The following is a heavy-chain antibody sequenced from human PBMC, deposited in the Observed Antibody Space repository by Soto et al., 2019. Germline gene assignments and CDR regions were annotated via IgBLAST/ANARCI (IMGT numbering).Heavy chain of an antibody. V-gene: IGHV1-8*01. J-gene: IGHJ6*02. CDR3: AREGVRGMDV. D-gene: IGHD3-16*01. CDR1: GSTFTSYD. Sequence: QVQLVQSGAEVKKPGASVKVSCKASGSTFTSYDINWVRQATGQGLEWMGWMNPNSANTGYAQKFQGRVTMTMNTSITTAYMALSRLRCGDTAVYYGAREGVRGMDVWGQGTTVTVSS. CDR2: MNPNSANT.